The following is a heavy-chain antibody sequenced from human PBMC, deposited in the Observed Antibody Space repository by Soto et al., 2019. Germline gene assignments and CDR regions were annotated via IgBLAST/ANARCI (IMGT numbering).Heavy chain of an antibody. CDR2: ISHDERTT. CDR3: ARGGASHAHPPDH. CDR1: GFTFSNYW. Sequence: GRSLRLSCAASGFTFSNYWMHWIRQAPGKGLVWVSRISHDERTTTYADSVKGRFTISRDNAKNTVFLEMKSLRAEDTAVYYCARGGASHAHPPDHWGQGTLVTVSS. V-gene: IGHV3-74*03. D-gene: IGHD2-8*01. J-gene: IGHJ4*02.